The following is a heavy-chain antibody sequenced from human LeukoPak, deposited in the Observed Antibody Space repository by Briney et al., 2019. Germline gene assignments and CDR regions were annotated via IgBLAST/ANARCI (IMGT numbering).Heavy chain of an antibody. J-gene: IGHJ4*02. CDR3: ARGGYDSSGAFDY. Sequence: LGGSLRLSFAASGFTFDDYGMSWVRPAPGKGLEWVSGINWNGGSTGYADSVKGRFTISRDNAKNSLYLQMNSLRAEDTALYYCARGGYDSSGAFDYWGQGILVTVSS. CDR1: GFTFDDYG. D-gene: IGHD3-22*01. CDR2: INWNGGST. V-gene: IGHV3-20*03.